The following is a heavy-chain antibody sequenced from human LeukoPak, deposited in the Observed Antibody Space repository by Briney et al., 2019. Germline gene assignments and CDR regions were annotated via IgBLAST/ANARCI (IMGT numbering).Heavy chain of an antibody. V-gene: IGHV1-2*04. D-gene: IGHD3-10*01. CDR2: INPNSGGT. CDR3: ARADGSGSFYGMDV. CDR1: GYTFTGYY. J-gene: IGHJ6*02. Sequence: VASVKVSCKASGYTFTGYYMHWVRQAPGQGLEWMGWINPNSGGTNYAQKFQGWVTMTRDTSISTAYMELSRLRSDDTAVYYCARADGSGSFYGMDVWGQGTTVTVSS.